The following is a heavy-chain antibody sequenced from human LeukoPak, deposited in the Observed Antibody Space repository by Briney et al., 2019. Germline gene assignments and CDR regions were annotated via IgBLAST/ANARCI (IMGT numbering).Heavy chain of an antibody. V-gene: IGHV3-7*01. J-gene: IGHJ4*02. D-gene: IGHD4-17*01. CDR1: GFNFSDSW. CDR3: ARDPAYGALDY. Sequence: EGSLRLSCAASGFNFSDSWMTWVRQAPGRGLEWVAEINQDGNTKSYMDSVEGRFNISRDNARNSMYLQMSSLRAEDTAVYYCARDPAYGALDYWGQGTLVTVSS. CDR2: INQDGNTK.